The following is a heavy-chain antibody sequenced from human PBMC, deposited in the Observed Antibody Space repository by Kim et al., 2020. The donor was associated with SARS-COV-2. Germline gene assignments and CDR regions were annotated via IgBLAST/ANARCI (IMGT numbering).Heavy chain of an antibody. Sequence: GSTSYAQKFQGRVTMTRDTSTSTVYMELSSLRSEDTAVYYYARQGIASDYWGQGTLVTVSS. CDR3: ARQGIASDY. J-gene: IGHJ4*02. CDR2: GST. D-gene: IGHD6-13*01. V-gene: IGHV1-46*01.